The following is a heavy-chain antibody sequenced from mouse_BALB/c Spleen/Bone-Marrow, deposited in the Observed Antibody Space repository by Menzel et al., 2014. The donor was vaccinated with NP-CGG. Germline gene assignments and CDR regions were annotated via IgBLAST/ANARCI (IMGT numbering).Heavy chain of an antibody. Sequence: EVQLQESGGGLVQPGGSLKLSCAASGFDFRRYWMSWVRQAPGKGLEWIGEINPESSTINYTPSLKDKFIISRDNAKNTLYLQMSEVRSEDTALYYCARLGYYGYFVDWGQGTTLTVSS. CDR1: GFDFRRYW. D-gene: IGHD2-3*01. CDR3: ARLGYYGYFVD. CDR2: INPESSTI. J-gene: IGHJ2*01. V-gene: IGHV4-1*02.